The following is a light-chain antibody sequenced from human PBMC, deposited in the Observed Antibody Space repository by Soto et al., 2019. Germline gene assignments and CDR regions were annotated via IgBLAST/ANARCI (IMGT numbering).Light chain of an antibody. CDR1: SSDVSAYNY. CDR2: EVT. CDR3: SSFASSNTWV. J-gene: IGLJ3*02. Sequence: QSVLTQPPSASGSPGQSVTISCTGTSSDVSAYNYVSWYQQHAGKAPKLVIYEVTKRPSGVPDRFSGSKSANTASLTVSGLQAEDEADYYCSSFASSNTWVFGGGTKVTVL. V-gene: IGLV2-8*01.